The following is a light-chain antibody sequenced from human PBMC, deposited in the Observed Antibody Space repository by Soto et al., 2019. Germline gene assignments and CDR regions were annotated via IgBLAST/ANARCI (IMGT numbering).Light chain of an antibody. Sequence: EIVLTQSPGTLSLSPGEGAVLSCRASQSIGSSFLAWYQQKPGQAPRLLIYGASSRATGIPDRFSGSGSGTDFTLTISRLEPEDFAVYYCQQYDSSPYTFGQGTKLEIK. J-gene: IGKJ2*01. V-gene: IGKV3-20*01. CDR1: QSIGSSF. CDR3: QQYDSSPYT. CDR2: GAS.